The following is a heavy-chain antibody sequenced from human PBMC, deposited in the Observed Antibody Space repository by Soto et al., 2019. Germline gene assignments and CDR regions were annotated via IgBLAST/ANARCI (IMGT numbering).Heavy chain of an antibody. CDR2: INHSGRT. CDR1: GGSFSGYF. V-gene: IGHV4-34*01. J-gene: IGHJ6*02. D-gene: IGHD2-2*01. CDR3: ARGPRCINTSCSNDFYHFGLDV. Sequence: KPSETLSLTCAVYGGSFSGYFWTWVRQAPGKGLEWIGEINHSGRTNTNPSLKSRISTSVDTSKNQFSLRLSSVTAADTAFYYCARGPRCINTSCSNDFYHFGLDVWGRGTSVTVSS.